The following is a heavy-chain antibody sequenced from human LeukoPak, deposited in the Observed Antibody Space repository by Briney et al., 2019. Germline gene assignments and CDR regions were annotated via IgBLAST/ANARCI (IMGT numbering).Heavy chain of an antibody. Sequence: GGSLRLSCATSGFSFVSYAMHWVRQTPGKGLEWVAVIWSDGTNKYADSVKGRFTISRDNSKPTLYLQMNSLRAEDTAVYYCAKDILRFPLDYWGQGTLVTVSS. CDR1: GFSFVSYA. J-gene: IGHJ4*02. D-gene: IGHD3-9*01. V-gene: IGHV3-33*06. CDR2: IWSDGTNK. CDR3: AKDILRFPLDY.